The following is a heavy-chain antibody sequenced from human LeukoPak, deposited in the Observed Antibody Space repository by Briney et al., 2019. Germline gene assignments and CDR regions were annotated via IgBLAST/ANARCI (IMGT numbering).Heavy chain of an antibody. V-gene: IGHV1-18*01. Sequence: ASVKVSCKASGYTFTSYGISWVRQAPGQGLEWMGWISAYNGNTNYAQKLQGRVTMTTDTSTSTAYMELRSLRSDDTAVYYCASRGGDYYDSSGYLWDYWGQGTLVTVSS. CDR2: ISAYNGNT. D-gene: IGHD3-22*01. CDR1: GYTFTSYG. J-gene: IGHJ4*02. CDR3: ASRGGDYYDSSGYLWDY.